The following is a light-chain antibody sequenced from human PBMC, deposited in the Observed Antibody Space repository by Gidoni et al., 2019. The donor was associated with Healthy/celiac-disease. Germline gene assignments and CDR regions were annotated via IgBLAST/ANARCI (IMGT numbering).Light chain of an antibody. V-gene: IGKV3-11*01. Sequence: EIVLTQSPATLSLSPGERATLSCRASQSVSSYLAWYQQKPGQAPRLLIYDASNRATGIPARFSGSWSWTDFTLTISSLEPEDVAVYYCQQRSNWPPLTFGGGTKVEIK. J-gene: IGKJ4*01. CDR1: QSVSSY. CDR2: DAS. CDR3: QQRSNWPPLT.